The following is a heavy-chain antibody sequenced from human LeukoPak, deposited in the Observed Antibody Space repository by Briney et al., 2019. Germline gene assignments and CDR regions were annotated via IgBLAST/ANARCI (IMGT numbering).Heavy chain of an antibody. V-gene: IGHV3-53*01. CDR2: LDSDGSP. J-gene: IGHJ6*02. Sequence: AGGSLRLSCAAFGFTVRSDDINRVRQAPGKGLEWVSILDSDGSPSYADSVKGRFTISRDNSKNTLDLQMNSLRAEDTAVYYCARAAAGRAYYHYGMDVWGQGTTVTVSS. CDR1: GFTVRSDD. CDR3: ARAAAGRAYYHYGMDV. D-gene: IGHD6-13*01.